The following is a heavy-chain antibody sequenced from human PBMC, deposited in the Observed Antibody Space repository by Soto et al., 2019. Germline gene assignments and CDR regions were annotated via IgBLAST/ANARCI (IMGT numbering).Heavy chain of an antibody. CDR2: ITRSSSAI. CDR3: ARLYTSGWYFDH. D-gene: IGHD6-19*01. V-gene: IGHV3-48*02. J-gene: IGHJ4*02. CDR1: GFTFSSYS. Sequence: EVQLVESGGGLVQPGGSLRLSCAASGFTFSSYSMNWVRQAPGKGLAWVSYITRSSSAIYYADSVKGRFTTSRDNGQNSLYLQMNSLRDEDTAVYYCARLYTSGWYFDHWGQGTLVTVSS.